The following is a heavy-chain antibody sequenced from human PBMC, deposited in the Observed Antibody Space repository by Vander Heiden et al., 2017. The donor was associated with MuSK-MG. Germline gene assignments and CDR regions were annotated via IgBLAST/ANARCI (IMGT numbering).Heavy chain of an antibody. J-gene: IGHJ4*02. Sequence: EVQLVESGGGLVKPGGSLRLACAASGFTFSSYSMNWVRQAPGKGLEWVSSISSSSRYIYYADSVKGRFTISRDNAKNSLYMKMNSLRAEDTAVYYCARDGYIGDYWGQGTLVTVSS. CDR1: GFTFSSYS. CDR2: ISSSSRYI. V-gene: IGHV3-21*03. CDR3: ARDGYIGDY. D-gene: IGHD5-12*01.